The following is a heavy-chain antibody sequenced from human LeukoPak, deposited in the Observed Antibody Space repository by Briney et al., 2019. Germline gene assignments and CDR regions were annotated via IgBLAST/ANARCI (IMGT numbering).Heavy chain of an antibody. Sequence: PGGSLRLSCAGSGFSFSSYGMHWVRQAPGKGLEFVSAISSNGGSTFYANSVKGRFTISRDTSKNTLYLQMGSLRAEDMAVYYCARVGDFSVAAFDIWGQGTMVTVSS. CDR3: ARVGDFSVAAFDI. J-gene: IGHJ3*02. V-gene: IGHV3-64*01. CDR2: ISSNGGST. D-gene: IGHD3-16*01. CDR1: GFSFSSYG.